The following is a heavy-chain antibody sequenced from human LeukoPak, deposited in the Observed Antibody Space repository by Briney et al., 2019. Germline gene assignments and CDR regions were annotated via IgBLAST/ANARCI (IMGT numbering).Heavy chain of an antibody. CDR3: ARNSVATTIKTYYYYGMDV. V-gene: IGHV1-69*04. Sequence: ASVKVSCKASGGTFSSYAISWVRQAPGQGLEWMGRIIPILGMANYAQKFQGRVTITADKSTSTAYMELSSLRSEDTAVYYCARNSVATTIKTYYYYGMDVWGQGTTVTVSS. CDR2: IIPILGMA. CDR1: GGTFSSYA. J-gene: IGHJ6*02. D-gene: IGHD5-12*01.